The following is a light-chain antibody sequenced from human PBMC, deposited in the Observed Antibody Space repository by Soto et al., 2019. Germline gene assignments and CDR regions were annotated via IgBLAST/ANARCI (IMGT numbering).Light chain of an antibody. J-gene: IGKJ2*01. V-gene: IGKV3-11*01. CDR2: DAS. Sequence: EIVLTQSPATLSLSPGERATLSCRASQRISIYLAWYQQKPGQAPRLLIYDASKRAPGIPARFSGSGSWTDFTLTISSQEPEDFAVYYCQHRSSGPERYPFGQGTKLEIK. CDR1: QRISIY. CDR3: QHRSSGPERYP.